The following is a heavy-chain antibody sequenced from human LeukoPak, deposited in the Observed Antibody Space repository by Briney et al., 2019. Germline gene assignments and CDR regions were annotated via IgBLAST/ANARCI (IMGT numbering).Heavy chain of an antibody. V-gene: IGHV4-30-4*01. CDR2: IYYSGST. CDR3: AREPHIVATITHYGMDV. Sequence: SETLSLTCTVSGGSISSGDYYWSWIHQPPGKGLEWIGYIYYSGSTYYNPSLKSRVTISVDTSKNQFSLKLSSVTAADTAVYYCAREPHIVATITHYGMDVWGQGTTVTVSS. J-gene: IGHJ6*02. D-gene: IGHD5-12*01. CDR1: GGSISSGDYY.